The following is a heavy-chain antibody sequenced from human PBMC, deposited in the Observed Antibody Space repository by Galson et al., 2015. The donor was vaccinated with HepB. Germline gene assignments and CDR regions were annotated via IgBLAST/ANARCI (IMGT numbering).Heavy chain of an antibody. D-gene: IGHD4-11*01. CDR2: IYWDDTK. J-gene: IGHJ3*02. CDR3: AYSQTTVTSAFDI. CDR1: GFSLSTSGVG. V-gene: IGHV2-5*02. Sequence: PALVKPTQTLTLTCTFSGFSLSTSGVGVGWIRQPPGKALEWLTTIYWDDTKTFSPSLESRLTFTIDSSKNQVVLTLANVDPVDTATYFCAYSQTTVTSAFDIWGPGAMVTVSS.